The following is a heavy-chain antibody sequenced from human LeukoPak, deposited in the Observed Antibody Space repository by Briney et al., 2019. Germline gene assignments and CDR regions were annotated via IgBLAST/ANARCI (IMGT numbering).Heavy chain of an antibody. J-gene: IGHJ4*02. D-gene: IGHD6-19*01. CDR2: INPNSGGT. Sequence: GASVKVSCKASGYTFTGYYMHWVRQAPGQGLEWMGWINPNSGGTNYAQKLQGRVTMTTDTSTSTAYMELRSLRSDDTAVYYCARVGVAVAGIHYWGQGTLVTVSS. CDR3: ARVGVAVAGIHY. V-gene: IGHV1-2*02. CDR1: GYTFTGYY.